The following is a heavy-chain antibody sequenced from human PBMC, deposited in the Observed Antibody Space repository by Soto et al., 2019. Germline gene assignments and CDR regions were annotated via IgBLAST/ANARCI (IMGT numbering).Heavy chain of an antibody. V-gene: IGHV1-8*01. J-gene: IGHJ5*02. CDR3: ARRKEGDGPYDLDT. CDR1: GFTFITYD. CDR2: MNPNNGNA. D-gene: IGHD3-16*01. Sequence: ASVKVSCKASGFTFITYDFSWVRQAAGQGLEWMGWMNPNNGNAGFAQKFRGRINMTRNTSISTAYLELRLLRSDDSAANSFARRKEGDGPYDLDTGGQGTQVTVSS.